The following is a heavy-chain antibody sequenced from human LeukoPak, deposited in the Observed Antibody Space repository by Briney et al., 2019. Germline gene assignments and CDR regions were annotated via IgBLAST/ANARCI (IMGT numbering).Heavy chain of an antibody. CDR1: GFGFGDYG. CDR2: ISYDGITK. D-gene: IGHD5-12*01. V-gene: IGHV3-30*03. J-gene: IGHJ6*02. CDR3: ATPRLATAPYYYGMDV. Sequence: PGGFLRLSSAASGFGFGDYGMHWVRQAPDKGLEWVAVISYDGITKYYADSVKGRFTISRDNSKNTLYLQMNSLRAEDTAVYYCATPRLATAPYYYGMDVWGQGTTVTVSS.